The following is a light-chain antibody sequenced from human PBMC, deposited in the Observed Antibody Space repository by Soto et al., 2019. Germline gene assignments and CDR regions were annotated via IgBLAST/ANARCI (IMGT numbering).Light chain of an antibody. Sequence: EVVMTQSPLSLPVTLGQPASISCRSSQSLVYSDGRAYLSWFHQRPGQAPRRLISKASNRDSGVPDRFSAGGSGTDFTLQINRVEAEDVGIYYCMQGTHWPPTFGRGARVEIE. J-gene: IGKJ1*01. CDR1: QSLVYSDGRAY. CDR2: KAS. V-gene: IGKV2-30*01. CDR3: MQGTHWPPT.